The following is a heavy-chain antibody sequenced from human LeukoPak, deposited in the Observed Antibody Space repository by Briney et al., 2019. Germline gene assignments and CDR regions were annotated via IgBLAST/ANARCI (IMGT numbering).Heavy chain of an antibody. Sequence: GASVKVSCKASGYTFTGYYMHWVRQAPGQGLEWMGWINPNSGGTDYAQKFQGRVTMTRDTSISTAYMELSRLRSDDTAVYYCARAAAAFNWFDPWGQGTLVTVSS. J-gene: IGHJ5*02. CDR1: GYTFTGYY. V-gene: IGHV1-2*02. CDR3: ARAAAAFNWFDP. D-gene: IGHD6-13*01. CDR2: INPNSGGT.